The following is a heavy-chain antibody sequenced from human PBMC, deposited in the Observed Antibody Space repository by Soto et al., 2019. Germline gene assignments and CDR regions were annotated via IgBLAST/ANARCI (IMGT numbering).Heavy chain of an antibody. CDR1: GGSVSRVSYY. D-gene: IGHD3-3*01. J-gene: IGHJ4*02. CDR3: AASISIFGVVPF. V-gene: IGHV4-61*01. CDR2: VYYSGST. Sequence: KTSETLSLTCNVSGGSVSRVSYYWSWIRQSPGKGLEWMGDVYYSGSTNYNPSLKSRVTISVDTSKNQFSLKLRSVTAADTAVYYCAASISIFGVVPFWGPGTLVTVSS.